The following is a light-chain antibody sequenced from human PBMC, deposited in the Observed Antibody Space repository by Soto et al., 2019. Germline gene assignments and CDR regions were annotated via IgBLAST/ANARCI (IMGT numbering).Light chain of an antibody. Sequence: EIVLTKSPGTLSLSPGEGATLSCRASQSISRLYLSWYQQKPGQPPRLLIYDGSTRATGIPDRFSGSGSGTDFTLTISKLEPGDFAVYYCQQYDTSDTWTFGQGTKVDI. V-gene: IGKV3-20*01. J-gene: IGKJ1*01. CDR3: QQYDTSDTWT. CDR2: DGS. CDR1: QSISRLY.